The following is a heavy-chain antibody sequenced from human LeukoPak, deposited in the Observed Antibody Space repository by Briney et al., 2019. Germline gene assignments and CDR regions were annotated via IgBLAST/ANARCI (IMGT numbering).Heavy chain of an antibody. Sequence: PGGSLRLSCAASGFTFSSYSMNWVRQAPGKGLEWVSSISSSSSYIYYADSVKGRFTISRDNAKNSLYLQMNSLRAEDTAVYYCARDGAGAVVPAALTYMYYYYGMDVWGQGTTVTVSS. CDR3: ARDGAGAVVPAALTYMYYYYGMDV. J-gene: IGHJ6*02. CDR2: ISSSSSYI. D-gene: IGHD2-2*01. CDR1: GFTFSSYS. V-gene: IGHV3-21*01.